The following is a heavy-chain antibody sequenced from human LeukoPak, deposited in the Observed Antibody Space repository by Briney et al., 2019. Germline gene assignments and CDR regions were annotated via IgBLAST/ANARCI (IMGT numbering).Heavy chain of an antibody. CDR1: GFTFSSYA. V-gene: IGHV3-23*01. CDR2: ISGSGGST. D-gene: IGHD6-6*01. CDR3: ARDRGTTSSAGYYFDT. Sequence: GGSLRLSCAASGFTFSSYAMSWVRQAPGKGLEWVSAISGSGGSTYYADSVKGRFTISRDNSKNTLHLQVNSLRAEDTAVYYCARDRGTTSSAGYYFDTWGQGALVTVSS. J-gene: IGHJ4*02.